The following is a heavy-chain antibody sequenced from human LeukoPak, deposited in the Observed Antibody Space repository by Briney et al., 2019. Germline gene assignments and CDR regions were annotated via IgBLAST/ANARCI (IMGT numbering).Heavy chain of an antibody. CDR1: GGSFSGYY. CDR2: IYYSGST. Sequence: SETLSLTCAVYGGSFSGYYWSWIRQPPGKGLEWIGYIYYSGSTNYNPSLKSRVTISVDTSKNQFSLKLSSVTAADTAVYYCARGRVIYYFDYWGQGTLVTVSS. J-gene: IGHJ4*02. CDR3: ARGRVIYYFDY. V-gene: IGHV4-59*01.